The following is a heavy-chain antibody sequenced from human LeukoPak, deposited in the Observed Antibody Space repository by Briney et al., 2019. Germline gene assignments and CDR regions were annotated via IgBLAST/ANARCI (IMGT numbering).Heavy chain of an antibody. D-gene: IGHD1-26*01. J-gene: IGHJ4*02. CDR2: INPKTGVT. CDR3: ARDLAMYSPDLDY. V-gene: IGHV1-2*02. CDR1: GYTFTDYY. Sequence: ASVKVSCKAPGYTFTDYYLHWVRQAPGHGLEWMGWINPKTGVTKYAQNFQGRVTMTRDTSISTAYMEVSRLRSDDTAVFYCARDLAMYSPDLDYWGQGTLVTVSS.